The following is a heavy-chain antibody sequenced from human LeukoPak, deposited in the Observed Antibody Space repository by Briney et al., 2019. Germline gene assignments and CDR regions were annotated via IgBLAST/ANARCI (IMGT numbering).Heavy chain of an antibody. CDR3: ARDQTYYVSSGYYYVTYLQH. D-gene: IGHD3-22*01. Sequence: SETLSLTCTLSGPSISSSYGTWLRQPAGERLEWIGRISSGGSTTYNPSFKSRVTMSLDTSKKQFSLNLTSVTAADTAVYYCARDQTYYVSSGYYYVTYLQHWGQGILVTVSS. CDR1: GPSISSSY. J-gene: IGHJ1*01. V-gene: IGHV4-4*07. CDR2: ISSGGST.